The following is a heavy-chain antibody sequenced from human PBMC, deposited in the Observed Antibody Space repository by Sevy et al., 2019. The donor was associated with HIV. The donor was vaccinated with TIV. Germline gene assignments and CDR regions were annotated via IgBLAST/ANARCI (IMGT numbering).Heavy chain of an antibody. Sequence: SETLSLTCTVSGGSISSGGYYWSWIRQHPGMGLEWIGYIYYSGSTYYNPSLKSRVTISVDTSKNQFSLKLSSVTAADTAVYYCARRSLTIFGVVMSRDWYFDLWGRGTLVTVSS. J-gene: IGHJ2*01. CDR2: IYYSGST. V-gene: IGHV4-31*03. CDR3: ARRSLTIFGVVMSRDWYFDL. D-gene: IGHD3-3*01. CDR1: GGSISSGGYY.